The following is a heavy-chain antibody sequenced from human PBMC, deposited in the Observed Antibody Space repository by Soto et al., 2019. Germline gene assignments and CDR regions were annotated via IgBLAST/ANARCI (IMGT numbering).Heavy chain of an antibody. CDR2: ISSSSSYI. CDR3: ARVVKTHYMDV. V-gene: IGHV3-21*01. CDR1: GFTFSSYS. J-gene: IGHJ6*03. Sequence: GGSLRLSCAASGFTFSSYSMNWVRQAPGKGLEWVSSISSSSSYIYYADSVKGRFTISRDNAKNSLYLQMNSLRAEDTAVYYCARVVKTHYMDVWGKGTTVTVSS.